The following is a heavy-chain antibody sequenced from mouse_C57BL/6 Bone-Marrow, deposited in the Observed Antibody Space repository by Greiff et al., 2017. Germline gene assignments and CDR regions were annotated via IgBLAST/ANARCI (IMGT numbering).Heavy chain of an antibody. D-gene: IGHD1-1*01. J-gene: IGHJ4*01. CDR1: GYTFTSYW. Sequence: VQLQQPGAELVKPGASVKMSCKASGYTFTSYWITWVKQRPGQGLEWIGDIYPGSGSTNYNEKFKSKATLTVDTSSSTAYMQLSSLTSEDSAVYYGARVLYYYGSSYYAMDYWGQGTSVTVSS. CDR2: IYPGSGST. CDR3: ARVLYYYGSSYYAMDY. V-gene: IGHV1-55*01.